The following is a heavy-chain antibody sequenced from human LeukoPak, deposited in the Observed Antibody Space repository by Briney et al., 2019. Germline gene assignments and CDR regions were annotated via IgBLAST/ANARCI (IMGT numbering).Heavy chain of an antibody. CDR1: GGSISSYY. D-gene: IGHD3-3*01. Sequence: SETLSLTCTVSGGSISSYYWNWIRQPPGKGLEWIGYISSSGSTNYNPSLKSRVTISVDTSKNQFSLKLSSVTAADTAVYYCASFPLRWSGYYYFDYWGQGTLVTVSS. V-gene: IGHV4-59*12. J-gene: IGHJ4*02. CDR2: ISSSGST. CDR3: ASFPLRWSGYYYFDY.